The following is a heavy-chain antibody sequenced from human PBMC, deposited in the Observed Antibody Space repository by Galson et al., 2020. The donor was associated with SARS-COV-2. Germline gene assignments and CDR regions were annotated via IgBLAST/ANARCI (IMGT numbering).Heavy chain of an antibody. CDR2: ISGSGGST. Sequence: PGGSLRLSCAASGFTFSSYAMSWVRQAPGKGLEWVSAISGSGGSTYYADSVKGRFTISRDNSKNTLYLQMNSLRAEDTAVYYCAKTGPHYDILTGYYDSNPYWYFDLWGRGTLVTVSS. V-gene: IGHV3-23*01. D-gene: IGHD3-9*01. CDR3: AKTGPHYDILTGYYDSNPYWYFDL. J-gene: IGHJ2*01. CDR1: GFTFSSYA.